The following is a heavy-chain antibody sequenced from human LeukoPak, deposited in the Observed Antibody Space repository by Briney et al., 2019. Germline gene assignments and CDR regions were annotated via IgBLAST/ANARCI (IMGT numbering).Heavy chain of an antibody. CDR3: ATFSGYDWGG. CDR1: GYTFTGYY. Sequence: GASVKVSCKASGYTFTGYYIHWVRQAPGQGLEWMTWMHPNSGGTNYAQKFQGRVTMTRDTSISAAYMELSRLRSDDTAVYYCATFSGYDWGGWGQGTLVTVSS. J-gene: IGHJ4*02. CDR2: MHPNSGGT. D-gene: IGHD5-12*01. V-gene: IGHV1-2*02.